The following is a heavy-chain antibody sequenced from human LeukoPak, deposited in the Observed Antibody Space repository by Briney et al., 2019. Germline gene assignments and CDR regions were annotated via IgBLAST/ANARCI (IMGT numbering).Heavy chain of an antibody. V-gene: IGHV3-48*03. CDR2: ISSSGVTI. J-gene: IGHJ4*01. CDR1: GFTFSSYE. D-gene: IGHD2-8*01. Sequence: GGSLRLSCAASGFTFSSYEMNWVRQAPGKGLEWVSYISSSGVTIYHADSVKGRFTISRDNAKSSLYLQMNSLRAEDTAVYYCARDRVYRGDIFDYWGHGTLVTVSS. CDR3: ARDRVYRGDIFDY.